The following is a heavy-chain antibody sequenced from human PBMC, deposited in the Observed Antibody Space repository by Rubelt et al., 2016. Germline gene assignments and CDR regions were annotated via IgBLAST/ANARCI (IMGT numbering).Heavy chain of an antibody. CDR1: A. D-gene: IGHD5-24*01. J-gene: IGHJ4*02. Sequence: AMHWVRQAPGKGLEWVAVISYDGSNKYYADSVKGRFTISRDNSKNTLYLQMNSLRAEDTAVYYCARGRDGYNFDYWGQGTLVTVSS. V-gene: IGHV3-30*04. CDR2: ISYDGSNK. CDR3: ARGRDGYNFDY.